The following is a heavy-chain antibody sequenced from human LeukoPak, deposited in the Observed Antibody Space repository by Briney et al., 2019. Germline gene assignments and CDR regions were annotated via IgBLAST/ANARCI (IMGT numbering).Heavy chain of an antibody. CDR2: ISSNGGST. CDR3: ARDKGSSPRGAFDI. V-gene: IGHV3-64*01. D-gene: IGHD3-10*01. Sequence: GSLRLSCAASGVTFSRHAMHWVRQTPGRGLEHVSAISSNGGSTYYAHSVKGRFTISRDNSRNSLYLHMGSLRAEDMAVYYCARDKGSSPRGAFDIWGQGTMVTVSS. J-gene: IGHJ3*02. CDR1: GVTFSRHA.